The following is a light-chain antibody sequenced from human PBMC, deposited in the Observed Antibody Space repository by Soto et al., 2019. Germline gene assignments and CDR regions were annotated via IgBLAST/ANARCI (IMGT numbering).Light chain of an antibody. CDR3: QQYGSSLFT. CDR1: QSVSSSY. CDR2: GAS. Sequence: EIVLTQSPGTLSLSPGERATLSCRASQSVSSSYLAWYQQKPGQAPRLLIYGASSRATGIPDRFSGSGSGTDFDLTISRLEPEECAVYYCQQYGSSLFTFGPGTKVDI. J-gene: IGKJ3*01. V-gene: IGKV3-20*01.